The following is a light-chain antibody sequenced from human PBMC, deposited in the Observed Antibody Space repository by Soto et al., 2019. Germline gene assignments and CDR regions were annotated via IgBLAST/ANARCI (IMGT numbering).Light chain of an antibody. Sequence: EIVLTQSPATLSLSPGERTTFSCRASQSVSSYLAWYQQKPGQAPRLLIYDASNRATGIPARFSGSGSGTDYTLTISSLEPEDFAVYYCEQRSNWVTFGGGTKAEIK. CDR2: DAS. V-gene: IGKV3-11*01. CDR3: EQRSNWVT. J-gene: IGKJ4*01. CDR1: QSVSSY.